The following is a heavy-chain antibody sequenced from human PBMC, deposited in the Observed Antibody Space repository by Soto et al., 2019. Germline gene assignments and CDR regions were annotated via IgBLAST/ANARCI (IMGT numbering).Heavy chain of an antibody. V-gene: IGHV3-21*01. J-gene: IGHJ5*02. CDR3: ARDFGIAIPNWFDP. CDR1: GFTFSSYS. CDR2: ISSSSSYI. Sequence: PGGSLRLSCAASGFTFSSYSMNWVRQAPGKGLEWVSSISSSSSYIYYADSVKGRFTISRDNAKNSLYLQMNSLRAEDTAVYYCARDFGIAIPNWFDPWGQGTLVTVSS. D-gene: IGHD6-13*01.